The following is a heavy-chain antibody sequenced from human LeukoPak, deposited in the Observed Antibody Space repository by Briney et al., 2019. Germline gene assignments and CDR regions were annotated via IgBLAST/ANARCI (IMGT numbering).Heavy chain of an antibody. CDR1: GFTFSSYW. J-gene: IGHJ4*02. V-gene: IGHV3-74*01. CDR2: INSDGSST. D-gene: IGHD6-13*01. CDR3: ARVSVDSSSWYSLDY. Sequence: PGGPLRLSCAASGFTFSSYWMHWVRQAPGKGLVWVSRINSDGSSTSYADSVKGRFTISRDNAKNTLYLQMNSLRAEDTAVYYCARVSVDSSSWYSLDYWGQGTLVSVSS.